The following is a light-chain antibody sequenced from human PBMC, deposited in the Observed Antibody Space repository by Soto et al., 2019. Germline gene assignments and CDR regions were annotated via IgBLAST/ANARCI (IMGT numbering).Light chain of an antibody. J-gene: IGLJ2*01. CDR2: SNI. CDR1: SSNIGSNT. V-gene: IGLV1-44*01. Sequence: QSVLTQPPSASGTPGQRVTSSCSGSSSNIGSNTVNWYQQLPGTAPKLLIYSNIQRPSGVPDRFSGSKSGTSASLAISGLQSEDEADYYCAAWDDSLNGVVFGRGTKLPVL. CDR3: AAWDDSLNGVV.